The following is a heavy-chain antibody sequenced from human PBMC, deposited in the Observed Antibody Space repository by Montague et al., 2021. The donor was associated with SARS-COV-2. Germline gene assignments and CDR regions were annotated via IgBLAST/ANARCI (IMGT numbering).Heavy chain of an antibody. Sequence: SETLSLTCAVSGGSLSGYYWSWIRQPPEKGLEWIGEINYSANTKYNPSLKSPVTISIDTSKNQFSLKMTSVTAADTATYYCASGIYPSGSYYNRYYDGWNIWGPGTTVIVSS. J-gene: IGHJ6*02. CDR2: INYSANT. CDR3: ASGIYPSGSYYNRYYDGWNI. CDR1: GGSLSGYY. D-gene: IGHD3-10*01. V-gene: IGHV4-34*01.